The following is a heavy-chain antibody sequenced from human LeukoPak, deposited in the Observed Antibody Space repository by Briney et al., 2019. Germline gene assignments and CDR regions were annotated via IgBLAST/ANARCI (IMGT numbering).Heavy chain of an antibody. CDR3: ARDVSWFGELTAIDL. Sequence: GGSLRLSCAASGFTFSSYEMNWVRQAPGKGLEWVSCISRDGYYMYYADSVKGRFTISRDSAKNSVYLQIHSLRAEDTAVYYCARDVSWFGELTAIDLWGQGTLVTVSS. CDR2: ISRDGYYM. J-gene: IGHJ4*02. V-gene: IGHV3-48*03. D-gene: IGHD3-10*01. CDR1: GFTFSSYE.